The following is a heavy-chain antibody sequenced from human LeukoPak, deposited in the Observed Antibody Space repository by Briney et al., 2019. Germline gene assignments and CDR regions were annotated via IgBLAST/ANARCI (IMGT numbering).Heavy chain of an antibody. CDR2: ISGSGGNT. CDR3: TTSPKHDYGDLGAFDI. CDR1: GITLSNYG. D-gene: IGHD4-17*01. J-gene: IGHJ3*02. Sequence: GGSLRLSCAVSGITLSNYGMSWVRQAPGKGLEWVSGISGSGGNTYYADSVKGRFTISRDNSKNTLYLQMNSLKTEDTAVYYCTTSPKHDYGDLGAFDIWGQGTMVTVSA. V-gene: IGHV3-23*01.